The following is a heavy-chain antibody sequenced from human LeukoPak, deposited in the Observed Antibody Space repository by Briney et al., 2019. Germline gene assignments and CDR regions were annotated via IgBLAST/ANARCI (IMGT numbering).Heavy chain of an antibody. V-gene: IGHV3-21*01. J-gene: IGHJ4*02. D-gene: IGHD6-19*01. CDR3: ARGGAVAGTGVGY. CDR1: GFTFSSYS. Sequence: GGSLRLSCAASGFTFSSYSMNWVRQAPGKGLEWVSSISSSSSYIYYADSVKGRFTISRDNAKNSLYLQMNSLRAEDTAVYYCARGGAVAGTGVGYWGQGTLVTVSS. CDR2: ISSSSSYI.